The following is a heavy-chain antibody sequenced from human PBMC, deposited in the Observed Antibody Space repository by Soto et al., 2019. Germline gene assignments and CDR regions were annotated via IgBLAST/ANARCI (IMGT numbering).Heavy chain of an antibody. V-gene: IGHV3-30*04. D-gene: IGHD5-12*01. CDR1: GFTFSNYA. CDR3: ARDSRTDGYKYDYFDY. Sequence: QVQLVESGGGVVQPGRSLRLSCTASGFTFSNYAIHWVRQAPGKGLEWLALISYDGRDEYYADSVKGRFTISRDNSKNTLYLQMNSLRAEDTGMFYCARDSRTDGYKYDYFDYCGQGTLVTVSS. CDR2: ISYDGRDE. J-gene: IGHJ4*02.